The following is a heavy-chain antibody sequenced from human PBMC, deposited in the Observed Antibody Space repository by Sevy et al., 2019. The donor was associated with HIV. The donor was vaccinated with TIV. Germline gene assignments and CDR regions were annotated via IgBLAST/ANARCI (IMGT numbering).Heavy chain of an antibody. CDR2: ISDDGNHK. CDR3: AKARAQSVYCDGMDV. V-gene: IGHV3-30*04. CDR1: GFTFSTYA. Sequence: GGSLRLSCTASGFTFSTYAMYWVRQAPGKGLEWVAVISDDGNHKDYADSVKGRFTVSRDNSKNTLYLQMNSLRAEDTDVYYCAKARAQSVYCDGMDVWGQGTTVTVSS. J-gene: IGHJ6*01.